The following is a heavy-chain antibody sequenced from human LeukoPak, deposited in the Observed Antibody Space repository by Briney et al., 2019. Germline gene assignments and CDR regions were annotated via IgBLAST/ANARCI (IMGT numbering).Heavy chain of an antibody. J-gene: IGHJ6*02. V-gene: IGHV3-23*01. CDR2: ISASGRGT. CDR3: ARESLAGYGLDV. Sequence: GGSLRLSCAASGFTFSKHGVSWVRPGPGKGLEWVSGISASGRGTHYANSVRGRFTISRDNSNNALWLQMTSLTADDTAVYFCARESLAGYGLDVWGQGTTVTVSS. CDR1: GFTFSKHG. D-gene: IGHD3-10*01.